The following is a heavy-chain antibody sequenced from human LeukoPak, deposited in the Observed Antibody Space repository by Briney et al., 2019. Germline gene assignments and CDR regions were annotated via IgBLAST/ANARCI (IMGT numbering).Heavy chain of an antibody. CDR2: INPNSGGT. Sequence: GASVNVSCKASGYTFTRYYMHWVRQAPGQGLEWMGWINPNSGGTNYAQKFQGRVTMTRDTSISTAYMELSRLRSDDTAVYYCARGGFVVVPADKNWFDPWGQGTLVTVSS. V-gene: IGHV1-2*02. CDR1: GYTFTRYY. D-gene: IGHD2-2*01. J-gene: IGHJ5*02. CDR3: ARGGFVVVPADKNWFDP.